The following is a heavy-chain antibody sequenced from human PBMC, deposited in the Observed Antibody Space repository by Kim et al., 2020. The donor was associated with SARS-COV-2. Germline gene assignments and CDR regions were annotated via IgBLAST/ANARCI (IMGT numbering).Heavy chain of an antibody. J-gene: IGHJ4*02. CDR2: ISGSGGST. CDR1: GFTFSSYA. V-gene: IGHV3-23*01. CDR3: AKDRVVVTTVFWY. Sequence: GGSLRLSCPASGFTFSSYAMSWVRQAPGKGLEWVSAISGSGGSTYYADSVKGRFTISRDNSKNTLYLQMNSLRAEDTAVYYCAKDRVVVTTVFWYWGQGTLVTVSS. D-gene: IGHD3-22*01.